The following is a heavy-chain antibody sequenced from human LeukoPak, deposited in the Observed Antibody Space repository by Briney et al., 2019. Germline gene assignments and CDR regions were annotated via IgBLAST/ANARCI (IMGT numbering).Heavy chain of an antibody. CDR3: ARGEWGLYPFDY. D-gene: IGHD1-26*01. CDR2: IYSGGST. CDR1: GFIISRNY. J-gene: IGHJ4*02. Sequence: GGALRLSCAASGFIISRNYMSWVRQAPGKGLEWVSVIYSGGSTYYADSVKGRFTISRDNSKNTLYLQLNSLTTDDTAMYYCARGEWGLYPFDYRGQGTLVTVSS. V-gene: IGHV3-66*02.